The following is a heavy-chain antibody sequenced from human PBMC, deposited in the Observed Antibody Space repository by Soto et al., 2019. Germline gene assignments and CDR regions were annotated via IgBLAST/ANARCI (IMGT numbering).Heavy chain of an antibody. V-gene: IGHV4-59*01. Sequence: SETLSLTCTVSGGSISSYYWSWIRQPPGKGLEWIGYIYYSGSTNYNPSLKSRVTISVDTSKNQFSLKLSSVTAADTAVYYCARGPSSGSYVDAFDIWGQGTTVTVSS. CDR2: IYYSGST. CDR3: ARGPSSGSYVDAFDI. D-gene: IGHD1-26*01. J-gene: IGHJ3*02. CDR1: GGSISSYY.